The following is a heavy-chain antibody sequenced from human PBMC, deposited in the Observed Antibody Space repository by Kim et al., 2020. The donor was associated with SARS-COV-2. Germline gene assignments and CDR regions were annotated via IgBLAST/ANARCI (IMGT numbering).Heavy chain of an antibody. D-gene: IGHD1-26*01. J-gene: IGHJ4*02. CDR3: ARSPRWRSGTHTV. Sequence: NPSLKSRVTISVDTSKNQFSLKLSSVTAADTAVYYCARSPRWRSGTHTVWGQGTLVTVSS. V-gene: IGHV4-34*01.